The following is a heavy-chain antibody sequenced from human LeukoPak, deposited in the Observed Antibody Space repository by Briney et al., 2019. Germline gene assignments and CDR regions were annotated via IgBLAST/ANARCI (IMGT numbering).Heavy chain of an antibody. V-gene: IGHV4-31*03. CDR1: GGSISSGGYY. Sequence: SETLSLTCTVSGGSISSGGYYWSWIRQHPGKGLEWIGYIYYSGSTYYNPSLKSRVTISVDTSKNQFSLKLSSVTAADTAVYYCARSSYCGGDCYYTDYWGQGTLVTVSS. J-gene: IGHJ4*02. D-gene: IGHD2-21*02. CDR2: IYYSGST. CDR3: ARSSYCGGDCYYTDY.